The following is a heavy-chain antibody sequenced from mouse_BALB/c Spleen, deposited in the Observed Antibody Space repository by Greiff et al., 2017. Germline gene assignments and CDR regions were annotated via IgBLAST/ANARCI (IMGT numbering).Heavy chain of an antibody. CDR2: INPSNGRT. Sequence: QVQLQQPGAELVKPGASVKLSCKASGYTFTSYWMHWVKQRPGQGLEWIGEINPSNGRTNYNEKFKSKATLTVDKSSSTAYMQLSSLTSEDSAVYYCARGQLGLRLYYFDYWGQGTTLTVSS. J-gene: IGHJ2*01. CDR3: ARGQLGLRLYYFDY. D-gene: IGHD3-1*01. V-gene: IGHV1S81*02. CDR1: GYTFTSYW.